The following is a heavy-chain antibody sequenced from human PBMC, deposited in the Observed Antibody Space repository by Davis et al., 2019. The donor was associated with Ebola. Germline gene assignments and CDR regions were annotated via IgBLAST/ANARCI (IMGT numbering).Heavy chain of an antibody. CDR3: ARAQFPTTSDH. CDR2: INPHNGNT. CDR1: GYTFTNYG. D-gene: IGHD1-1*01. V-gene: IGHV1-18*04. Sequence: AASVKVSCKASGYTFTNYGITWVRQAPGQGLEWMGWINPHNGNTNYAQNVQGRVIMTTDTSTSTVYMELSSLRSEDTAVYYCARAQFPTTSDHWGQGTLVTVSS. J-gene: IGHJ4*02.